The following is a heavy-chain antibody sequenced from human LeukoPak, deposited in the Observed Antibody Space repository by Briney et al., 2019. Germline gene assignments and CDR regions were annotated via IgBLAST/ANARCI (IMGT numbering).Heavy chain of an antibody. V-gene: IGHV4-59*01. J-gene: IGHJ5*02. CDR3: ARSGTQLWSINWFDP. CDR2: IYYSGST. D-gene: IGHD5-18*01. Sequence: SETLSLTCTVSGGSISSYYWSWIRQPPGKGLEWIGYIYYSGSTNYNPSLKSRVTISVDTSKNQFSLKLSSVTAADTAVYYCARSGTQLWSINWFDPRGQGTLVTVSS. CDR1: GGSISSYY.